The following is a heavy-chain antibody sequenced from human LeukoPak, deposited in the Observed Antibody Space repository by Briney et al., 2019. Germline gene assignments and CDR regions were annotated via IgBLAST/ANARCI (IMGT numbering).Heavy chain of an antibody. CDR2: ISAYNGNT. D-gene: IGHD6-19*01. Sequence: ASVKVSCEASGYTFTSYGISWVRQAPGQGLEWMGWISAYNGNTNYAQKLQGRVTMTTDTSTSTAYMELRSLRSDDTAVYYCARALAVAGTPGYYYYGMDVWGQGTTVTVSS. J-gene: IGHJ6*02. CDR1: GYTFTSYG. CDR3: ARALAVAGTPGYYYYGMDV. V-gene: IGHV1-18*01.